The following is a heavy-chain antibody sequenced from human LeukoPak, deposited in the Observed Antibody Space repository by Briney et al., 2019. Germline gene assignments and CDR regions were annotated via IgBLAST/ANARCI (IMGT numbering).Heavy chain of an antibody. V-gene: IGHV4-34*01. Sequence: PSETLSLTCAVYGGSFSGYYWSWIRQPPGKGLEWIGEINHSGSTNYNPSLKSRVTISVDTSKNQFSLKLSSVTAADTAVYYCARRPTRYEYQPLQLHQMYYLDYWGQGTLVTVSS. J-gene: IGHJ4*02. CDR1: GGSFSGYY. CDR2: INHSGST. D-gene: IGHD2-2*01. CDR3: ARRPTRYEYQPLQLHQMYYLDY.